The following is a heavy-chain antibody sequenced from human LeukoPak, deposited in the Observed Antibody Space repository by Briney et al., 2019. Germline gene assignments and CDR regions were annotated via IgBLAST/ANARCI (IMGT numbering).Heavy chain of an antibody. Sequence: GGSLRLSCAASGFTFSSYSMNWVRQAPGKGLEWVANIKQDGSEKYYVDSVKGRFTISRDNAKNSLYLQMNSLRAEDTAVYYCAREVDTADYWGQGTLVTVSS. V-gene: IGHV3-7*01. D-gene: IGHD5-18*01. CDR2: IKQDGSEK. J-gene: IGHJ4*02. CDR1: GFTFSSYS. CDR3: AREVDTADY.